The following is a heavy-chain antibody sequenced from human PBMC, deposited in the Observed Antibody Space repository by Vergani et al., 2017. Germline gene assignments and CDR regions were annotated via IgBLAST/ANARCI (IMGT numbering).Heavy chain of an antibody. D-gene: IGHD5-18*01. V-gene: IGHV4-61*02. CDR1: GGSISSGSYY. CDR2: IYTSGST. Sequence: QVQLQESGPGLVKPSQTLSLTCTVSGGSISSGSYYWSWIRQPAGKGLEWIGRIYTSGSTNYNPSLKSRVTISVDTSKNQFSLKLSSVTAADTAVYYCAREVLYSYGYFDYWGQGTLVTVSS. CDR3: AREVLYSYGYFDY. J-gene: IGHJ4*02.